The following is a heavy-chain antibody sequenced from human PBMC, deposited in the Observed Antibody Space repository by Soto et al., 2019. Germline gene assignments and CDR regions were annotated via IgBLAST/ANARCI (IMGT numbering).Heavy chain of an antibody. CDR1: GCTFSSYS. V-gene: IGHV3-21*01. D-gene: IGHD3-3*01. J-gene: IGHJ5*02. CDR3: AGGVALHNWFDP. CDR2: ISSSSSYI. Sequence: PGRSLRLSWAASGCTFSSYSMNLIRQAPGKGLEWVSSISSSSSYIYYADSVKGRFTISRDNAKNSLYLQMNSLRAEDTAVYYCAGGVALHNWFDPWGQGTLVTVSS.